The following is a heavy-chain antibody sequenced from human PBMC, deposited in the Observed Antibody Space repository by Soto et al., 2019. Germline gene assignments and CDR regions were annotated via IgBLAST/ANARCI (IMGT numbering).Heavy chain of an antibody. D-gene: IGHD3-10*01. J-gene: IGHJ3*02. CDR2: IHHSGST. Sequence: SETLSLTCAVSSGSISSSNSWSWVSQPPGKGLEWIGEIHHSGSTNYNPSLRSRVTISVDKSKNQFSLKLTSVVAADTAVYYCAKRSGFGDLFGAFDIWGQGTMVT. V-gene: IGHV4-4*02. CDR3: AKRSGFGDLFGAFDI. CDR1: SGSISSSNS.